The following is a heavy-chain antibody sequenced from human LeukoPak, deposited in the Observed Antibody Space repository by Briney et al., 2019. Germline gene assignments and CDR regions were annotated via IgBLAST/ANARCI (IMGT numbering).Heavy chain of an antibody. CDR3: AKPDIVGSTITAWFDP. CDR2: LSGSGGST. V-gene: IGHV3-23*01. J-gene: IGHJ5*02. D-gene: IGHD1-26*01. Sequence: GGSLRLSCAASGFTFTNYAMSWLRQAPGKGLEWVSTLSGSGGSTYYADSVKGRFSVSRDNSKNTLYLQMNSLRAEDTAVYYCAKPDIVGSTITAWFDPWGQGTLVTVSS. CDR1: GFTFTNYA.